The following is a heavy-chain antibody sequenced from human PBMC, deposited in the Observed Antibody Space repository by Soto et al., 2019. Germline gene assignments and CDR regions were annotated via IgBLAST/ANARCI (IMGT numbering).Heavy chain of an antibody. J-gene: IGHJ6*02. D-gene: IGHD6-19*01. CDR1: GFTFSSYW. Sequence: PGGSLRLSCAASGFTFSSYWMSWVRQAPGKGLEWVANIKQDGSEKYYVDSVKGRFTISRDNAKNSLYLQMNSLRAEDTAVYYCAREGPSGWYYYYGMDVWGQGTTVTVSS. CDR3: AREGPSGWYYYYGMDV. CDR2: IKQDGSEK. V-gene: IGHV3-7*01.